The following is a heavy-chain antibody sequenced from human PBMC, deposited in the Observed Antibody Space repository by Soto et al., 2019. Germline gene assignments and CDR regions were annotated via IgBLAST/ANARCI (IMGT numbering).Heavy chain of an antibody. CDR3: AKTTADTNYYYYYGMDV. J-gene: IGHJ6*02. CDR1: GFTFSSYA. D-gene: IGHD1-1*01. V-gene: IGHV3-23*01. Sequence: EVQLLESGGGLVQPGGSLRLSCAASGFTFSSYAMSWVRQAPGEGLEWVSAISGSGGSTYYADSVKGRFTISRDNSKNTLYLQMNSLRAEDTAVYYCAKTTADTNYYYYYGMDVWGQGTTVTVSS. CDR2: ISGSGGST.